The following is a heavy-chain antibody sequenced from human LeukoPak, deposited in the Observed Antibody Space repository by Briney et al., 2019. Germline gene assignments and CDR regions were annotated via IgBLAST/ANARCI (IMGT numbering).Heavy chain of an antibody. Sequence: GGSLRLSCAASGFTFSSYGMSWVRQAPGKGLEWVSAISGSGGSTYYADSVKGRFTISRDNSKNTLYLQMNSLRAEDTAVYYCAKGGRAYYDILTGYYPIFDYWGQGTLVTVSS. CDR2: ISGSGGST. CDR3: AKGGRAYYDILTGYYPIFDY. V-gene: IGHV3-23*01. D-gene: IGHD3-9*01. CDR1: GFTFSSYG. J-gene: IGHJ4*02.